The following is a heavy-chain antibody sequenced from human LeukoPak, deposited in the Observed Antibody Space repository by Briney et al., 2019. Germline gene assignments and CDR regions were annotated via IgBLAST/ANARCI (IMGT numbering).Heavy chain of an antibody. J-gene: IGHJ3*01. CDR1: GFTFSKFW. V-gene: IGHV3-7*01. CDR2: IKQGGDEK. CDR3: VRDGEGLDF. D-gene: IGHD2-21*01. Sequence: GGSLRLSCSASGFTFSKFWMSWARHAPGKGLEWVADIKQGGDEKYYVDSVKGRFTISRDDAKDSLCLQMNSLRVEDTAVYYCVRDGEGLDFWGQGTTVTVSS.